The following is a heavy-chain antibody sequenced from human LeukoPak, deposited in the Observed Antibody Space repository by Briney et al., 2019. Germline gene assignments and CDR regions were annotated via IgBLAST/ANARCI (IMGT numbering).Heavy chain of an antibody. CDR3: ARYYCDGDCSHFDY. V-gene: IGHV4-59*08. D-gene: IGHD2-21*02. Sequence: SETLSLTCTVSGGSISGYYWSWIRQPPGKGLEWIGYIFYSGSTNSNPSLRSRVTISVDTSKNQFPLKLRSVTAADTALYYCARYYCDGDCSHFDYWGQGTLVTVSS. CDR2: IFYSGST. CDR1: GGSISGYY. J-gene: IGHJ4*02.